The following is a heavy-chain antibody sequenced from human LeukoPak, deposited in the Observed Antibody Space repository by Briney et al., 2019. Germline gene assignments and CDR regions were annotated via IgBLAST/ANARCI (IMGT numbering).Heavy chain of an antibody. V-gene: IGHV1-69*04. CDR1: GGTFSSYT. CDR3: ARDARVSSTSRGHWFDP. D-gene: IGHD2-2*01. CDR2: IIPILGIA. J-gene: IGHJ5*02. Sequence: ASVKVSCKASGGTFSSYTISWVRQAPGQGLEWIARIIPILGIANYSQKFQCRVTITAHKSTSTAYMALSSLRSEDTAVYYCARDARVSSTSRGHWFDPWGQGTLVTVSS.